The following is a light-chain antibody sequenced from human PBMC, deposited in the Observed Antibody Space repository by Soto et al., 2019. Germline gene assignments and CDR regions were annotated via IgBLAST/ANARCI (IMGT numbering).Light chain of an antibody. V-gene: IGKV4-1*01. Sequence: DIVMTQSPESLAVSLGERATINSKSSQSVFYSSNNKNYLTWYQQKPGQPPKLLIYWASTRESGVPDRFSGSGSETDFTLTISSLQAADVAVYYCQQYYSLPLTFGGGTKVEIK. CDR2: WAS. CDR3: QQYYSLPLT. CDR1: QSVFYSSNNKNY. J-gene: IGKJ4*01.